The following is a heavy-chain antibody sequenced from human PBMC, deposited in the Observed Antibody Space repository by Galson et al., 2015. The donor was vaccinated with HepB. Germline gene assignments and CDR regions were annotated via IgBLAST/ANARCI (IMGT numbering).Heavy chain of an antibody. V-gene: IGHV3-23*01. CDR1: GFTFSSYA. D-gene: IGHD3-9*01. CDR2: ISGSGGST. Sequence: SLRLSCAASGFTFSSYAMSWVRQAPGKGLEWVSAISGSGGSTYYADSVKGRFTISRDNSKDTLYLQMNSLRAEDTAVYYCAKVGLSGYYLGAFDIWGQGTMVTVSS. CDR3: AKVGLSGYYLGAFDI. J-gene: IGHJ3*02.